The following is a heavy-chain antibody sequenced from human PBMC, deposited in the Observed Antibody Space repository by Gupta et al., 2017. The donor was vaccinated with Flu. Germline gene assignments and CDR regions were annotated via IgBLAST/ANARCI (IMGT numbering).Heavy chain of an antibody. Sequence: TNYNPSPKRRVTISVDTSKNHFSLRLSSVTAADTAVYYCARRPLSYDDNRGYDLDYWGQGTLVTVSS. CDR3: ARRPLSYDDNRGYDLDY. J-gene: IGHJ4*02. D-gene: IGHD3-22*01. V-gene: IGHV4-61*03. CDR2: T.